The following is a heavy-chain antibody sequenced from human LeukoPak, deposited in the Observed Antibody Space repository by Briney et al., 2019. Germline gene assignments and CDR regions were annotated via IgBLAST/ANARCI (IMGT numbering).Heavy chain of an antibody. CDR3: ARSDITMVRGVINWFDP. V-gene: IGHV4-38-2*02. J-gene: IGHJ5*02. Sequence: SETLSLTCTVSGYSISSGYYWGWIRQPPGKGLEWIGSIYHSGSTYYNPSLKSRVTISVDTSKNQFSLKLSSVTAADTAVYYCARSDITMVRGVINWFDPWGQGTLVTVSS. D-gene: IGHD3-10*01. CDR2: IYHSGST. CDR1: GYSISSGYY.